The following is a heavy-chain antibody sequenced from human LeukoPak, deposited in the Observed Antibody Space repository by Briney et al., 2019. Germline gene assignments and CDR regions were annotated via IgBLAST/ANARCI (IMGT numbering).Heavy chain of an antibody. V-gene: IGHV3-7*01. CDR2: IKQDGGQI. CDR1: GFSFNGYA. D-gene: IGHD4-17*01. J-gene: IGHJ4*02. CDR3: ARLGARQMLEY. Sequence: PGGSLRLSCAASGFSFNGYAMAWVRQAPGKGLEWVANIKQDGGQIYYLESVKGRFTVSRDNAKNSLYLQMNSLRAEDTAVYYCARLGARQMLEYWGQGTLVTVSS.